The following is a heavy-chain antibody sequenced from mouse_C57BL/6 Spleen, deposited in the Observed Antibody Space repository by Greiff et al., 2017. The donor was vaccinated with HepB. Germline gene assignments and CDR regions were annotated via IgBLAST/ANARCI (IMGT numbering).Heavy chain of an antibody. D-gene: IGHD2-4*01. CDR2: INPSSGYT. J-gene: IGHJ3*01. CDR3: ARPYDYDRFAY. Sequence: QVQLQQSGAELARPGASVKMSCKASGYTFTSYTMHWVKQRPGQGLEWIGYINPSSGYTKYNQKFKDKATLTADKSSSTAYMQLSSLTSEDSAVYYWARPYDYDRFAYWGQGTLVTVSA. CDR1: GYTFTSYT. V-gene: IGHV1-4*01.